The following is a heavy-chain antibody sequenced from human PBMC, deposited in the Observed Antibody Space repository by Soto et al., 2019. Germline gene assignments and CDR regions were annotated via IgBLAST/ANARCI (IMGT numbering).Heavy chain of an antibody. Sequence: QVQLVQSGAEVKKPGASVKVSCKASGYTFTSYGISWVRQAPGQGLEWMGWISAFNGDTNYAQRLQDRATMTTDTSTSTAYMEPRSLRSDDTAVFYCATGATRDYWGQGTLVTVSS. CDR1: GYTFTSYG. J-gene: IGHJ4*02. CDR2: ISAFNGDT. V-gene: IGHV1-18*01. D-gene: IGHD1-26*01. CDR3: ATGATRDY.